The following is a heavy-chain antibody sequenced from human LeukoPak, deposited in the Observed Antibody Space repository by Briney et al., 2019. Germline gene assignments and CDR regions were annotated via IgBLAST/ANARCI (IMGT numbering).Heavy chain of an antibody. Sequence: SETLSLTCIVSGDSITRSTYHWGWVRQPPGKGLEWIGTIYYSGSIYYNQSLRGRVALSVDTSKNQFSLKLTSVTAADTAVYYCGRLNTDWGFLFDSWGQGTLVTVSS. CDR3: GRLNTDWGFLFDS. CDR2: IYYSGSI. CDR1: GDSITRSTYH. V-gene: IGHV4-39*01. D-gene: IGHD7-27*01. J-gene: IGHJ4*02.